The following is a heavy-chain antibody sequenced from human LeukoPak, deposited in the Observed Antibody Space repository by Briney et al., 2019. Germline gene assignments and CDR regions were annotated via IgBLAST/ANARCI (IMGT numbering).Heavy chain of an antibody. J-gene: IGHJ5*02. Sequence: GGSLRLSCAASGFTFSSYSMHWVRQAPGKGLEWVAVIWYDGSNKYYADSVKGRFTISRDNSKNTLYLQMNSLRAEDTAVYYCARDAGHYDFWSGYDINWFDPWGQGTLVTVSS. CDR1: GFTFSSYS. CDR2: IWYDGSNK. V-gene: IGHV3-33*01. D-gene: IGHD3-3*01. CDR3: ARDAGHYDFWSGYDINWFDP.